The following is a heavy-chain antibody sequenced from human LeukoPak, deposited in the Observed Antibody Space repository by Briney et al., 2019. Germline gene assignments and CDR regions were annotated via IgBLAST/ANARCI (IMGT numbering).Heavy chain of an antibody. J-gene: IGHJ4*02. Sequence: GGSLRLPCAASGFTFSSYWMSWVRQAPGKGLEWVANIKQDGSEKYYVDSVKGRFTISRDNAKNSLYLQMNSLRAEDTAVYYCARDGSYDSSGYQYYFDYWGQGTLVTVSS. V-gene: IGHV3-7*01. CDR2: IKQDGSEK. CDR1: GFTFSSYW. D-gene: IGHD3-22*01. CDR3: ARDGSYDSSGYQYYFDY.